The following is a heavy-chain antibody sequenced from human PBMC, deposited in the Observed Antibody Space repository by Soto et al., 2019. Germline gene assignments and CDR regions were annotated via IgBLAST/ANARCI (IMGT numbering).Heavy chain of an antibody. CDR3: AGHKGKQWLVPFDY. CDR2: IYYSGST. J-gene: IGHJ4*02. CDR1: GGSISSSSYY. D-gene: IGHD6-19*01. Sequence: QLQLQESGPGLVKPSETLSLTCTVSGGSISSSSYYWGWIRQPPGKGLEWIGSIYYSGSTYYNPSLKSRVTISVDTSKNQFSLKLRSVPAADTAVYYCAGHKGKQWLVPFDYWGQGTLVTVSS. V-gene: IGHV4-39*01.